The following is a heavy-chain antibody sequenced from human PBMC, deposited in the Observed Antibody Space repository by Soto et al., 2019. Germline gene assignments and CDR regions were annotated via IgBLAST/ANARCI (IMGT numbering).Heavy chain of an antibody. J-gene: IGHJ5*02. CDR3: GRVVEGATRHTDSDS. CDR1: GGSITSGGYS. CDR2: VYHSGGS. Sequence: SETLSLTCTVSGGSITSGGYSWSWIRQPPGKGLEFIGSVYHSGGSYYNPSLKGRVTISVDTSNSQISLRVNSVTAADTAVYYCGRVVEGATRHTDSDSWGQGMLVTVSS. V-gene: IGHV4-39*02. D-gene: IGHD2-15*01.